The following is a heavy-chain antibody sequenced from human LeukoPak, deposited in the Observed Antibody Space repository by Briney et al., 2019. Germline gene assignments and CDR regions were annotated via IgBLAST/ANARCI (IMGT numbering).Heavy chain of an antibody. J-gene: IGHJ4*02. CDR3: ARVNSSSWYKLGSFVDY. CDR2: IYYSGST. V-gene: IGHV4-39*07. CDR1: GGSISSSSYY. Sequence: PSETLSLTCTVSGGSISSSSYYWGWIRQPPGKGLEWIGSIYYSGSTYYNPSLKSRVTISVDTSKNQFSLKLSSVTAADTAVYYCARVNSSSWYKLGSFVDYWGQGTLVTVSS. D-gene: IGHD6-13*01.